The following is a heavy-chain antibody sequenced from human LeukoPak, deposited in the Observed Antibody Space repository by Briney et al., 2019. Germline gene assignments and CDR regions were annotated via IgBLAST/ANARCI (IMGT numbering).Heavy chain of an antibody. D-gene: IGHD3-16*02. Sequence: GGSLRLSCAASGFTFNYYAMNWVRQAPGKGLEWVSSLSGSGATTYYADSVKGRFTISRDNSKDTLYLQMNSLAAEDTAVYFCAKGETWGSYRYVPFESWGQGTLVTVSS. CDR3: AKGETWGSYRYVPFES. J-gene: IGHJ4*02. CDR2: LSGSGATT. V-gene: IGHV3-23*01. CDR1: GFTFNYYA.